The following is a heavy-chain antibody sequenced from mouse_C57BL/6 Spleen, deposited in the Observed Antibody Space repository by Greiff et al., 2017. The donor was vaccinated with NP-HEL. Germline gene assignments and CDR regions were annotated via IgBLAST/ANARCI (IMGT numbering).Heavy chain of an antibody. D-gene: IGHD2-3*01. V-gene: IGHV1-26*01. Sequence: EVQLQQSGPELVKPGASVKISCKASGYTFTDYYMNWVKQSHGKSLEWIGDINPNNGGTSYNQKFKGKATLTVDKSSSTAYMELRSLTSEDSAVYYCARKEGYDYWYFDVWGTGTTVTVSS. CDR3: ARKEGYDYWYFDV. CDR2: INPNNGGT. J-gene: IGHJ1*03. CDR1: GYTFTDYY.